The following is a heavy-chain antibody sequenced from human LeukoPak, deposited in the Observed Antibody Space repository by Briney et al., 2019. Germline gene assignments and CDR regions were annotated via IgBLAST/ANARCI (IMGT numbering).Heavy chain of an antibody. D-gene: IGHD1-26*01. J-gene: IGHJ3*02. CDR3: ARLISGSYGDAFDI. V-gene: IGHV5-51*01. CDR1: GYYFTSNW. Sequence: GESLKISCKGSGYYFTSNWIGWVRQMPEKGLEWMGIIYPVDSDTRYSPSFQGQVTISADKSISTAYLQWSSLQASDTAVYYCARLISGSYGDAFDIWGQGTMVTVSP. CDR2: IYPVDSDT.